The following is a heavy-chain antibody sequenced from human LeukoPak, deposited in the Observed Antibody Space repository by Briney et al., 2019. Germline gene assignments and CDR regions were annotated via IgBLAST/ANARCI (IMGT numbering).Heavy chain of an antibody. J-gene: IGHJ4*02. V-gene: IGHV4-34*01. CDR1: GGSFSGYY. Sequence: SETLSLTCAVYGGSFSGYYWSWLRQPPGKGLEWIGEINHSGSTNYNPSLKSRVTISVDTSKNQFSLELSSVTAADTAVYYCARPARGYSYGYAYWGQGTLVTVSS. D-gene: IGHD5-18*01. CDR3: ARPARGYSYGYAY. CDR2: INHSGST.